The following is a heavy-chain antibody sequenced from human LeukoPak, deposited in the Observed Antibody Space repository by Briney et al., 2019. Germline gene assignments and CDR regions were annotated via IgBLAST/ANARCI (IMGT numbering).Heavy chain of an antibody. D-gene: IGHD3-3*01. V-gene: IGHV1-18*01. CDR3: ARDVPDFWSGFDS. CDR2: ISGNDGDT. J-gene: IGHJ4*02. Sequence: ASVKVSCKASGYTFTTYGLSWVRQAPGQGLEWMGQISGNDGDTNYAQKFQGRVTMTTDTATSTAHMDLRSLRSDDTAVYYCARDVPDFWSGFDSWGQGTLVSVSS. CDR1: GYTFTTYG.